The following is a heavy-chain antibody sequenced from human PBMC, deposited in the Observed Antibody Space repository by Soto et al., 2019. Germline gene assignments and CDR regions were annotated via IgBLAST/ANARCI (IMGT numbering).Heavy chain of an antibody. Sequence: PSETLSLTCTVSNGSVSSGTYSWSWVRQPPGKGLEWIGYIYYSGTTYYTPSLKSRLTMSMDRANDHFSLNLTSVTAADTAVYFCPRGHYYYGLDVWGQGITVTVSS. V-gene: IGHV4-30-2*01. J-gene: IGHJ6*02. CDR2: IYYSGTT. CDR1: NGSVSSGTYS. CDR3: PRGHYYYGLDV.